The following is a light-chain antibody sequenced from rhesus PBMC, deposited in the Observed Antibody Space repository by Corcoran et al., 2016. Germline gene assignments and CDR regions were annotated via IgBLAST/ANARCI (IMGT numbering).Light chain of an antibody. CDR1: TGAVTSGNY. CDR3: VLYCGAGQVV. J-gene: IGLJ6*01. V-gene: IGLV7-71*01. CDR2: NTD. Sequence: QAVVTQEPSLTVSPGGTVTLTCGSSTGAVTSGNYPHWFQQTPGQAPRGLIYNTDIKHSWTPARFSGSLVGDSAALSLSGAQPEFDSEYEGVLYCGAGQVVFGSGSKLTVL.